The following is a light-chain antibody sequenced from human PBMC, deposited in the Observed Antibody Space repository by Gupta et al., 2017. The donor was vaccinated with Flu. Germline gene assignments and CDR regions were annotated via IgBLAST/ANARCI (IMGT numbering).Light chain of an antibody. CDR2: TTN. V-gene: IGLV1-44*01. CDR1: SSNIGRDH. J-gene: IGLJ1*01. CDR3: GAWDDIMNAYV. Sequence: QSVLTQSPSASATPGQRIIISCSGSSSNIGRDHVNWYQQLPGTAPKLLIHTTNQRASGVPDRFSGSNSGTSTSPTISGRQSEDEADYYYGAWDDIMNAYVFGTGTKVTVL.